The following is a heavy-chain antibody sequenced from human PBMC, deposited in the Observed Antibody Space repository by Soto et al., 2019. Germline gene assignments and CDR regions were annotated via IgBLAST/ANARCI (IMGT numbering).Heavy chain of an antibody. V-gene: IGHV3-33*01. CDR2: IWYDGRKE. D-gene: IGHD5-12*01. CDR1: GFTFSTYG. J-gene: IGHJ4*02. Sequence: QTGGSLRLSCSASGFTFSTYGMHWVRQAPGKGLEWVALIWYDGRKEDYADSVKGRFTISRDNSKNTLYLQMNSLRAEDTAAYYCARDRWIVSTITSFDYWGQGTPVTVSS. CDR3: ARDRWIVSTITSFDY.